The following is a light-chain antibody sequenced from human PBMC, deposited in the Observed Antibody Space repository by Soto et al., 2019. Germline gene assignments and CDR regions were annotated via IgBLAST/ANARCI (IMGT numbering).Light chain of an antibody. V-gene: IGLV4-60*03. CDR1: SGHSDFT. Sequence: QLVLTQSSSASASLGSWVKLTCTLSSGHSDFTIAWHQQQPGKAPRYLMKLEHTGSYNKGSEVPDRFSGYTSGADRHLTISNLQSEDEGDYYCETWDRNTRVFGGGTQLTVL. J-gene: IGLJ3*02. CDR3: ETWDRNTRV. CDR2: LEHTGSY.